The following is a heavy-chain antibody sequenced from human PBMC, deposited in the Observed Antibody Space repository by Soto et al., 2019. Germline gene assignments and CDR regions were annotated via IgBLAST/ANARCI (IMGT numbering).Heavy chain of an antibody. CDR2: ISAYNGNT. Sequence: QVQLVQSGAEVKKPGASVKVSCKASGYTFTSYGISWVRQAPGQGLEWMGWISAYNGNTNYAQKLQGRVTMTTDTATSTAYMELRSLRSDDTAVYYCARADEVVPAAIQWWGYYYYYGMDVWGQGTTVTVSS. J-gene: IGHJ6*02. D-gene: IGHD2-2*01. CDR3: ARADEVVPAAIQWWGYYYYYGMDV. CDR1: GYTFTSYG. V-gene: IGHV1-18*04.